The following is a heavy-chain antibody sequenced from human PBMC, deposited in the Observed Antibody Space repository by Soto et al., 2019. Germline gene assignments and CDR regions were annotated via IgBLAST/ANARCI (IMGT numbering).Heavy chain of an antibody. J-gene: IGHJ6*02. CDR1: GYPFTSYA. D-gene: IGHD3-3*01. CDR3: ARGVSRFLEWPLPYPDYYGMDV. V-gene: IGHV1-3*01. CDR2: INAGNGNT. Sequence: EASVKVSCKASGYPFTSYAMHWVRQAPGQRLEWMGWINAGNGNTKYSQKFQGRVTITRDTSASTAYMELSSLRSEDTAVYYCARGVSRFLEWPLPYPDYYGMDVWGQGTTVTVSS.